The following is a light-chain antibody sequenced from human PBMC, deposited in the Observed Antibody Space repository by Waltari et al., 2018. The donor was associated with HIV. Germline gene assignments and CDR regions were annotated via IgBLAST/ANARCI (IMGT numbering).Light chain of an antibody. J-gene: IGLJ2*01. Sequence: QSALTQPASVSGSPGQSITISCTGTSGDIGGYNYVSWYQQHAGKAPQLLIYDVTNRHSGFSSRFSGSKSGNVASLTISGLQAEDEADYYCSSYTRSTTLVFGGGTKLSVL. CDR3: SSYTRSTTLV. CDR1: SGDIGGYNY. V-gene: IGLV2-14*03. CDR2: DVT.